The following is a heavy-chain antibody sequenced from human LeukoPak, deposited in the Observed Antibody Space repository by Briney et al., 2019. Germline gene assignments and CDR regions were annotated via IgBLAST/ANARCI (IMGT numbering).Heavy chain of an antibody. D-gene: IGHD3-3*01. CDR2: INHSGST. J-gene: IGHJ4*02. CDR1: GGSISGYY. Sequence: SETLSLTCTVSGGSISGYYWSWIRQPPGQGLEWIGEINHSGSTNYNPSLKSRVTISVDTSKNQFSLKLSSVTAADTAVYYCARERRVLRFLEWLPYPYYFDYWGQGTLVTVSS. V-gene: IGHV4-34*01. CDR3: ARERRVLRFLEWLPYPYYFDY.